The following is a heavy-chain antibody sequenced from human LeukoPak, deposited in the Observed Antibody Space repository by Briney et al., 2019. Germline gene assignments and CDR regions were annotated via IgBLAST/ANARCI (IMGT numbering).Heavy chain of an antibody. CDR1: RYTFAAYF. J-gene: IGHJ4*02. Sequence: ASVKVSCKASRYTFAAYFIHWVRQAPGQGLEWMGRINPNGGDTNYAQKFQGRVTMTGDTSISTAYMELSSLRSDDTAVYYCAKVELQWSYLSLPDYWGQGTLVTVS. CDR3: AKVELQWSYLSLPDY. D-gene: IGHD1-26*01. CDR2: INPNGGDT. V-gene: IGHV1-2*06.